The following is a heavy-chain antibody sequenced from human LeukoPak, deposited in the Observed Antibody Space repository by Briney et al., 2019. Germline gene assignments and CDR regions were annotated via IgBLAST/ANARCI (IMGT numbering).Heavy chain of an antibody. CDR3: ASCSSTSCRSDYYYYGMDV. CDR2: IIPIFGTA. D-gene: IGHD2-2*01. CDR1: GGTFSSYA. Sequence: ASVKVSCKASGGTFSSYAISWVRQAPGQGLEWMGGIIPIFGTANYAQKFQGRVTITADKSTSTAYMELSSLRSEDTAVYYCASCSSTSCRSDYYYYGMDVWGKGTTVTVSS. V-gene: IGHV1-69*06. J-gene: IGHJ6*04.